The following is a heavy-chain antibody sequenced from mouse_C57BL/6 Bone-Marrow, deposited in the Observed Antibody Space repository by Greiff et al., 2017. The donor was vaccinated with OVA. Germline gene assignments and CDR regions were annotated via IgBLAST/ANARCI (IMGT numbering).Heavy chain of an antibody. D-gene: IGHD5-1*01. Sequence: QVQLQQPGAELVKPGASVKMSCKASGYTFTSYWITWVKQRPGQGLEWIGDIYPGSGSTNYNEKFKSKATLTVVTSSSTAYMQLSSLTSEDSAVYYCARFEYVGLDYWGQGTTLTVSS. V-gene: IGHV1-55*01. J-gene: IGHJ2*01. CDR1: GYTFTSYW. CDR3: ARFEYVGLDY. CDR2: IYPGSGST.